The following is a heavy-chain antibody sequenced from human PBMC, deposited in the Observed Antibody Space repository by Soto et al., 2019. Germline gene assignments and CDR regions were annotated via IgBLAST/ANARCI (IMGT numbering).Heavy chain of an antibody. V-gene: IGHV2-5*02. J-gene: IGHJ4*02. CDR3: AHRRISWLHFVGGYDY. Sequence: QITLKESGPTLVKPTQTLTLTCTFSGFSLNTGREGVGWIRQPPGKALEWLALIYWDDNKRYSPSLKNRLTITKDTSKNQVVLTMTNMDPVDTATYYCAHRRISWLHFVGGYDYWGQGALVTVSS. CDR1: GFSLNTGREG. CDR2: IYWDDNK. D-gene: IGHD5-12*01.